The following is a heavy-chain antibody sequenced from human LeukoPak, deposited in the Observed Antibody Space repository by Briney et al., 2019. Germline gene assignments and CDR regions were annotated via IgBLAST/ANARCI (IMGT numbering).Heavy chain of an antibody. V-gene: IGHV3-66*02. Sequence: GGSLRLSCAASGFTVSSNYMSWVRQAPGKGLEWVSVIYSGGSTYYADSVKGRFTISRDNSKNTLYLQMNSLRAEDTAVYYCARDRPPLGDYGIDAFDIWGQRTMVTVSS. CDR2: IYSGGST. CDR1: GFTVSSNY. D-gene: IGHD4-17*01. CDR3: ARDRPPLGDYGIDAFDI. J-gene: IGHJ3*02.